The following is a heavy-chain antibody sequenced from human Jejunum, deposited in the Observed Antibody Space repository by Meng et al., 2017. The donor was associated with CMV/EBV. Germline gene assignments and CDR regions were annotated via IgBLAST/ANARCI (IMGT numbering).Heavy chain of an antibody. J-gene: IGHJ4*02. Sequence: YGISWVRQAPGQGPEWMGWISGYDGDTRYAQKFKDRVTMTTDTSTSTAYMELRSLRSDDTAVYYCARDQSGRVSGLYSGFHSDSWGQGTGVTVSS. D-gene: IGHD6-19*01. V-gene: IGHV1-18*04. CDR1: YG. CDR3: ARDQSGRVSGLYSGFHSDS. CDR2: ISGYDGDT.